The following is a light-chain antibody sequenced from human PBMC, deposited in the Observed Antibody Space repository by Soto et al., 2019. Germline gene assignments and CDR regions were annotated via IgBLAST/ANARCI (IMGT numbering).Light chain of an antibody. CDR1: RSVSSD. Sequence: TVMTLSSPTLSVSPGERARLSCRTRRSVSSDLAWYQQKPGQVPRLLIYDASTRASAIPARFSGSGSGTEFTLTISSLQSEDFAMYYCQQYGTWTPTFGQGTKVDIK. V-gene: IGKV3D-15*01. J-gene: IGKJ1*01. CDR3: QQYGTWTPT. CDR2: DAS.